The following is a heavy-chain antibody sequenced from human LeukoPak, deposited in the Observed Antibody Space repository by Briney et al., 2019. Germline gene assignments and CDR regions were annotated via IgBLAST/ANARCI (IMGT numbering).Heavy chain of an antibody. V-gene: IGHV4-61*02. CDR2: IYTSGST. CDR3: ARLYGSGSSLYFDY. Sequence: SETLSLTCTVSGGSISSGSYYWSWIRQPAGKGLEWIGRIYTSGSTNYNPSLKSRVTISVDTSKNQFSLKLSSVTAADTAVYYCARLYGSGSSLYFDYWGQGTLVTVSS. D-gene: IGHD3-10*01. CDR1: GGSISSGSYY. J-gene: IGHJ4*02.